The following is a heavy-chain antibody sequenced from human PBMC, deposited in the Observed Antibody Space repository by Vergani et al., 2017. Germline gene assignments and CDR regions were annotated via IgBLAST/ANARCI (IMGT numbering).Heavy chain of an antibody. D-gene: IGHD2-2*01. CDR3: ARDFPPPYGSSTSCYPGNWFDP. V-gene: IGHV1-2*02. J-gene: IGHJ5*02. CDR1: GYTFTGYY. Sequence: QVQLVQSGAEVKKPGASVKVSCKASGYTFTGYYMHWVRQAPGQGLEWMGWINPNSGGTNYAQKFQGRVTMTRNTSISTAYMELSRLRSDDTAVYYCARDFPPPYGSSTSCYPGNWFDPWGQGTLVTVSS. CDR2: INPNSGGT.